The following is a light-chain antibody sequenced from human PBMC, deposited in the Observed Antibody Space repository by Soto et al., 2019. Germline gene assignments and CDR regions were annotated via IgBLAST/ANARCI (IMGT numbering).Light chain of an antibody. CDR2: GAS. V-gene: IGKV3-15*01. J-gene: IGKJ1*01. CDR1: QSVSSN. Sequence: EIMLTHSPPTLSVSPAARAALSCRASQSVSSNLAWYQQKPGQAPRLLIYGASTRATGIPARFSGSGSGTEFTLTISSLQSEDFAVYYCQQYNNWSFGQGTKVDIK. CDR3: QQYNNWS.